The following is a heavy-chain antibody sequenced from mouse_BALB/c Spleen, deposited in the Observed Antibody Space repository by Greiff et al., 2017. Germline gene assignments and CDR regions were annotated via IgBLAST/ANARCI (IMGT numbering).Heavy chain of an antibody. D-gene: IGHD1-1*02. CDR3: ARGGSFWYIED. Sequence: QVQLQQSGAELVRPGTSVKVSCKASGYAFTNYLIEWVKQRPGQGLEWIGVINPGSGGTNYNEKFKGKATLTADKSSSTAYMQLSSLTSDDSAVYFCARGGSFWYIEDWGAGTTVTVAS. V-gene: IGHV1-54*01. CDR1: GYAFTNYL. CDR2: INPGSGGT. J-gene: IGHJ1*01.